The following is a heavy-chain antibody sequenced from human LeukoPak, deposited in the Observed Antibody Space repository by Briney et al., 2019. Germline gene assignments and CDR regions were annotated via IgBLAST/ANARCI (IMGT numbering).Heavy chain of an antibody. CDR2: ISSSSSTI. D-gene: IGHD1-26*01. J-gene: IGHJ6*02. CDR3: ARGYSGGSYYYYGMDV. Sequence: GGSLRLSCVVSGFTFSSYSMNWVRQAPGKGLEWVSYISSSSSTIDYADSVKGRFTISRDNANNSLYLQMNSLRDEDTALYYCARGYSGGSYYYYGMDVWGQGTTVTVSS. V-gene: IGHV3-48*02. CDR1: GFTFSSYS.